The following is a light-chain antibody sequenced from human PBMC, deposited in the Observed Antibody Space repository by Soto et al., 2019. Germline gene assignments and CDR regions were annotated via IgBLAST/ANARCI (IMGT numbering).Light chain of an antibody. Sequence: EIVMTQSPATLSVSPGESATLSCRSSQNIRNNLAWYQQKPGQAPRLLFSDTSTRATTVPARFNGSGSGTEFSLAISRLEPEDFAVYYCQQYGSSLGVTFGGGTKVDIK. CDR2: DTS. J-gene: IGKJ4*01. V-gene: IGKV3-15*01. CDR3: QQYGSSLGVT. CDR1: QNIRNN.